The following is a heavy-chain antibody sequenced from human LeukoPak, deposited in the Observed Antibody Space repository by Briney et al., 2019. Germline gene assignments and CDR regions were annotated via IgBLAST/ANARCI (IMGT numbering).Heavy chain of an antibody. V-gene: IGHV3-30*18. CDR2: ISPDGKIE. J-gene: IGHJ4*02. CDR3: AKINNDDDY. Sequence: PGRSLRLSCAASGFTFTTFGIHWVRQAPGKGPEWVAAISPDGKIEYYTDSVKGRFTVSRDNSKNMIYLQMNSLRGEDSAVYFCAKINNDDDYWGQGALVTVSS. D-gene: IGHD1/OR15-1a*01. CDR1: GFTFTTFG.